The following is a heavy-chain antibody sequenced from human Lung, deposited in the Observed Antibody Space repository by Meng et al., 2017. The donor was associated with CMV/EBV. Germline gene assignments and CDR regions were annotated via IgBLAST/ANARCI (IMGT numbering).Heavy chain of an antibody. J-gene: IGHJ6*02. D-gene: IGHD2-15*01. CDR2: ISNSGST. CDR1: GGSISTYY. CDR3: ARFDMDVEGYYGMDV. Sequence: SXTXSLXXTVSGGSISTYYWNWLRQLPGKGLEWIGYISNSGSTDYNPSLKSRVTISVDTSKNQFSLKLTSVTAADTAVYYCARFDMDVEGYYGMDVWGQGTXVTVSS. V-gene: IGHV4-59*01.